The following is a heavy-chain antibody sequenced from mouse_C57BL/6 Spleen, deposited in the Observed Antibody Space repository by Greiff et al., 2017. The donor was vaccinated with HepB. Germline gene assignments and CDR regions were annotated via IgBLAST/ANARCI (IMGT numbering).Heavy chain of an antibody. CDR1: GFTFSDYG. CDR2: ISSGSSTI. V-gene: IGHV5-17*01. D-gene: IGHD2-3*01. Sequence: DVQLVESGGGLVKPGGSLKLSCAASGFTFSDYGMHWVRQAPEKGLEWVAYISSGSSTIYYADTVKGRFTISRDNAKNTLFLQMTSLRSEDTAMYYCANDVKPRGFDYWGQGTTLTVSS. J-gene: IGHJ2*01. CDR3: ANDVKPRGFDY.